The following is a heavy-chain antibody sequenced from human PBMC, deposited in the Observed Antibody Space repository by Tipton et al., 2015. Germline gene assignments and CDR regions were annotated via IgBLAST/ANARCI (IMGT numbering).Heavy chain of an antibody. CDR2: ISASSGSI. V-gene: IGHV3-48*04. J-gene: IGHJ4*02. CDR1: GFTFGEYA. Sequence: GSLRLSCAASGFTFGEYALSWVRQAPGKGLEWLSYISASSGSIYYGESVRGRFTISRDNAKNSLYLQMNSLRAEDTAVYYCARVGCTNGVCYSDYWGQGTLVTVSS. CDR3: ARVGCTNGVCYSDY. D-gene: IGHD2-8*01.